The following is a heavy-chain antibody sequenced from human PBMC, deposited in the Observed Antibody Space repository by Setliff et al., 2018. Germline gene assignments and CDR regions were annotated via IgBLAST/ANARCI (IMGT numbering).Heavy chain of an antibody. D-gene: IGHD6-13*01. Sequence: GASVKVSCKASGYTFTYFGVSWLRLAPGQGLEWMGIIHTGGGSASYAQKFQGRVTMTSDTSTSTVYMEVNSVTSDDTAIYYCARGGMAAAGRKGVFEYWGQGTVVTVSS. CDR3: ARGGMAAAGRKGVFEY. J-gene: IGHJ4*02. CDR1: GYTFTYFG. CDR2: IHTGGGSA. V-gene: IGHV1-46*01.